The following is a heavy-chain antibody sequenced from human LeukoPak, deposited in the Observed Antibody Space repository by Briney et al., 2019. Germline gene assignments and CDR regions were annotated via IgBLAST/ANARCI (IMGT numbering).Heavy chain of an antibody. CDR3: ARRGRNSSGWQDYL. D-gene: IGHD6-25*01. V-gene: IGHV4-59*01. CDR1: GFSISRYY. J-gene: IGHJ4*02. CDR2: IYHTGST. Sequence: AETLSLTCTVSGFSISRYYWSWIRQPPGKGLEWIANIYHTGSTKYNPSLSSRVTISIEPDKNHLSLKLNSVTAADTAVYYCARRGRNSSGWQDYLWGQGTLVTVSS.